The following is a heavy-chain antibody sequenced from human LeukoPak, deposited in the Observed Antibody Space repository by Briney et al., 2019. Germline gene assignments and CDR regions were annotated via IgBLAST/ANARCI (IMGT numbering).Heavy chain of an antibody. Sequence: GGSLRLSCAASGFSFSSYGMHWVRQAPGKGLEWVAVIWYGGTKKYYADTAKGRFTISRDDSKNTVYLQMNSLRAEDTALYYCARDRCSGGSCHAFDYWGQGTLVTVSS. J-gene: IGHJ4*02. CDR1: GFSFSSYG. V-gene: IGHV3-33*01. D-gene: IGHD2-15*01. CDR3: ARDRCSGGSCHAFDY. CDR2: IWYGGTKK.